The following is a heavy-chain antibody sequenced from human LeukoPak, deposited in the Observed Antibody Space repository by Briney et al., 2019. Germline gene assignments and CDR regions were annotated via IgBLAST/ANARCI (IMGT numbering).Heavy chain of an antibody. CDR3: AREEWSYYYGSGSPFGY. J-gene: IGHJ4*02. V-gene: IGHV7-4-1*02. CDR2: INTNTGNP. CDR1: GYTFTSYA. Sequence: ASVTVSCKASGYTFTSYAMNWVRQAPGQGLEWMGWINTNTGNPTYAQGFTGRFVFSLDTSVSTAYLQISSLKAEDTAVYYCAREEWSYYYGSGSPFGYWGQGTLVTVSS. D-gene: IGHD3-10*01.